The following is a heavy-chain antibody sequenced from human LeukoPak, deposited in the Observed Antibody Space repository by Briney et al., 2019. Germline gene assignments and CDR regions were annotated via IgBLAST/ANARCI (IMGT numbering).Heavy chain of an antibody. D-gene: IGHD2-15*01. CDR1: GGSISSSSYY. CDR2: IYYSGST. CDR3: ARRRYCSGGSCYDY. J-gene: IGHJ4*02. Sequence: SETLSLTCTVSGGSISSSSYYWGWIRQPPGKGQEWIGSIYYSGSTYYNPSLKSRVTISVDTSKNQFSLKLSSVTAADTAVYYCARRRYCSGGSCYDYWGQGTLVTVSS. V-gene: IGHV4-39*01.